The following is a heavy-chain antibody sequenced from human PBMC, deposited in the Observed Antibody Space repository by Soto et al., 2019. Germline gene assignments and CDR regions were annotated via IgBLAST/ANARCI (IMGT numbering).Heavy chain of an antibody. Sequence: GGSLRLSCAASGFTFSSYAMSWVRQAPGRGLEWVSAVSGSGGNTYYADSVKGRFTVSRDNSKNTLFLQMDSPRAEDTAVYYCARAWTGTGNGRDYYYYYMDVWGKGTTVTVSS. V-gene: IGHV3-23*01. J-gene: IGHJ6*03. D-gene: IGHD3-10*01. CDR1: GFTFSSYA. CDR3: ARAWTGTGNGRDYYYYYMDV. CDR2: VSGSGGNT.